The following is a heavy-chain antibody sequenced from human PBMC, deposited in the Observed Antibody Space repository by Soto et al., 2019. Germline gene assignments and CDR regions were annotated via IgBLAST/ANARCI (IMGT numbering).Heavy chain of an antibody. CDR1: GFTFSSYG. V-gene: IGHV3-33*01. J-gene: IGHJ3*02. CDR3: ERGAAAGTSAFDI. CDR2: IWYDGSNK. Sequence: QVQLVESGGGVVQPGRSLRLSCVASGFTFSSYGMHWVRQAPGKGLEWVAVIWYDGSNKYYADSVKGRFTISRDNSKNTLYLQLNSLRAEDTAVYYCERGAAAGTSAFDIWGQGTMVTVSS. D-gene: IGHD6-13*01.